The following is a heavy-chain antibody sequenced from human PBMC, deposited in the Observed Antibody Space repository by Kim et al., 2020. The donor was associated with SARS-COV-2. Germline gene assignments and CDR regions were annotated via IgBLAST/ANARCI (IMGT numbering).Heavy chain of an antibody. V-gene: IGHV3-30*02. J-gene: IGHJ4*02. CDR3: AIRGFTSGWTFDY. Sequence: AYPVKGRFTISRDNSKNPLYLQMNSLRAEDTAVYYCAIRGFTSGWTFDYXGQGTLVTVSS. D-gene: IGHD6-19*01.